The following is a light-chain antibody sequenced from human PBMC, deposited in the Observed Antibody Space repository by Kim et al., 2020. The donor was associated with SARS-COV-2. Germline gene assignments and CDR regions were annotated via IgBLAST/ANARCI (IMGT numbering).Light chain of an antibody. CDR2: GKN. CDR1: SLRSYY. J-gene: IGLJ2*01. Sequence: VALGQTVRITCQGDSLRSYYATWYQQKPGQAPIVVIYGKNNRPSGIPDRYSGSSSGNTASLTITGTQAGDEADYYCNSRDSNDNVVFGGGTKLTVL. V-gene: IGLV3-19*01. CDR3: NSRDSNDNVV.